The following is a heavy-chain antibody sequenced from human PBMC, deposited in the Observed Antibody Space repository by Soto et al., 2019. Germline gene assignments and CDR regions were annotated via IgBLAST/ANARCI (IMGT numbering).Heavy chain of an antibody. Sequence: QVQLVQSGAEVKKPGSSVKVSCKASGGTFSSYAISWVRQAPGQVLEWMGGIIPISETTNYAQKFQGRVTITEDESKRTGYRELSSLRSQDTAVYYSGRSQGSSTTLELYYYYYYGMDVWGQGTRVTVSS. J-gene: IGHJ6*02. CDR3: GRSQGSSTTLELYYYYYYGMDV. V-gene: IGHV1-69*01. CDR2: IIPISETT. CDR1: GGTFSSYA. D-gene: IGHD2-2*01.